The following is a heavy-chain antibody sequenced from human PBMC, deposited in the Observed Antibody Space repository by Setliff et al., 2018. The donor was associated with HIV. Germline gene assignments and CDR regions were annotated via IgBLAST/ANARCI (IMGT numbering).Heavy chain of an antibody. J-gene: IGHJ5*02. CDR1: GGSISSGVHY. CDR3: ARGSHDSLWSGYGEIWLDP. V-gene: IGHV4-61*09. Sequence: SLTCTVSGGSISSGVHYWTWIRQPAGKGLEWIGHYYSSQNSNYNPSLGGRVTISVDTSKNQFSLKLTSVTAADTAVYYCARGSHDSLWSGYGEIWLDPWGQGTPVTVSS. CDR2: YYSSQNS. D-gene: IGHD3-3*01.